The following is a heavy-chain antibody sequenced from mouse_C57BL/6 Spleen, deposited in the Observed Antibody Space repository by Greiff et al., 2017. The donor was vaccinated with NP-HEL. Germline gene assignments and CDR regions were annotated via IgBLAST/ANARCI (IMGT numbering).Heavy chain of an antibody. CDR3: ARPELGRYAMDY. CDR1: GYTFTSYW. J-gene: IGHJ4*01. V-gene: IGHV1-52*01. CDR2: IDPSDSET. Sequence: QVHVKQPGAELVRPGSSVKLSCKASGYTFTSYWMHWVKQRPIQGLEWIGNIDPSDSETHYNQKFKDKATLTVDKSSSTAYMQLSSLTSEDSAVYYCARPELGRYAMDYWGQGTSVTVSS. D-gene: IGHD4-1*01.